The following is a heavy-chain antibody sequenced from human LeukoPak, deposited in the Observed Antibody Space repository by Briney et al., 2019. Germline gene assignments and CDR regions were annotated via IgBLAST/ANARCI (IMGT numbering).Heavy chain of an antibody. Sequence: ASVNVSCKVSGYTLTELSMHWVRQAPGKGLEGMGGFDPEDGETIYAQKFQGRVTMTEDTSTDTAYMELSSLRSEDTAVYYWATARRFLEPGDYWGQGTLVTVSS. CDR2: FDPEDGET. CDR3: ATARRFLEPGDY. D-gene: IGHD3-3*01. CDR1: GYTLTELS. V-gene: IGHV1-24*01. J-gene: IGHJ4*02.